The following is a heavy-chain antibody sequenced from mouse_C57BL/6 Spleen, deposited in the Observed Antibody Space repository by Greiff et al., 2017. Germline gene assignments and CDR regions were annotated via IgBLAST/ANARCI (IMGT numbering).Heavy chain of an antibody. CDR1: GYTFTSYW. CDR2: IDPSDSYT. Sequence: VQLQQPGAELVMPGASVKLSCKASGYTFTSYWMHWVKQRPGQGLEWIGEIDPSDSYTTYNQKFKGKSTLTVDKSSSTAYMQLSSLTSEDSAVYYCARHLPLYAMDYWGQGTSVTVSS. V-gene: IGHV1-69*01. CDR3: ARHLPLYAMDY. J-gene: IGHJ4*01.